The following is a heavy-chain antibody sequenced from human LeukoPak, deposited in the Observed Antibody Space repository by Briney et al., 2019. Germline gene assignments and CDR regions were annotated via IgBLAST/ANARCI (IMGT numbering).Heavy chain of an antibody. CDR3: AWGLRLGELSSP. CDR1: GYTFTGYY. J-gene: IGHJ5*02. V-gene: IGHV1-46*01. CDR2: INPSGGST. D-gene: IGHD3-16*02. Sequence: GASVKVSCKASGYTFTGYYMHWVRQAPGQGLEWMGRINPSGGSTSYAQKFQGRVTMTRDTSTSTVYMELSSLRSEDTAVYYCAWGLRLGELSSPWGQGTLVTVSS.